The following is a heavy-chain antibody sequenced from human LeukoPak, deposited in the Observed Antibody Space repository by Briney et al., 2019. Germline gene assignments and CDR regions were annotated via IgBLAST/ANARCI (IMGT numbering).Heavy chain of an antibody. D-gene: IGHD2-15*01. CDR1: GGSISSYY. CDR2: IYYSGST. V-gene: IGHV4-59*01. CDR3: ARGVALLGDAFDI. J-gene: IGHJ3*02. Sequence: SETLSLTCTVSGGSISSYYWSWIRQPRGKGLEWIGYIYYSGSTNYNPSIKSRVTISVDTSKNQFSLKLSSVTAADTAVYYCARGVALLGDAFDIWGQGTMVTVSS.